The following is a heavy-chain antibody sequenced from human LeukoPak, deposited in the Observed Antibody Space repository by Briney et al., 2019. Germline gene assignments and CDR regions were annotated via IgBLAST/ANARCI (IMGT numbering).Heavy chain of an antibody. V-gene: IGHV1-8*01. J-gene: IGHJ4*02. Sequence: GASVKVSCKASGYTFTSYDINWVRQATGQGLEWMGWMNPNSGNTGYAQKFQGRVTMTTDTSTGTVYMELGSLTSEDTAMYYCARERLVEFSLDYWGQGTLITVSS. D-gene: IGHD3-16*01. CDR2: MNPNSGNT. CDR1: GYTFTSYD. CDR3: ARERLVEFSLDY.